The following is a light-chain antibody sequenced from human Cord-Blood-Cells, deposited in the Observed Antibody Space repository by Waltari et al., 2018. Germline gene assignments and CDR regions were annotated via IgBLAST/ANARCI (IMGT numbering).Light chain of an antibody. CDR1: HSIRNY. Sequence: DIQMTQSPSSLSASVGDRVTITCRASHSIRNYLAFFQQKPGKALKYLIYAASSLKSGVPSKCRGSGSETDFTLTISSLQPEDFATYYCQQYNSYPYTFGQGTKLEIK. CDR2: AAS. V-gene: IGKV1-16*02. J-gene: IGKJ2*01. CDR3: QQYNSYPYT.